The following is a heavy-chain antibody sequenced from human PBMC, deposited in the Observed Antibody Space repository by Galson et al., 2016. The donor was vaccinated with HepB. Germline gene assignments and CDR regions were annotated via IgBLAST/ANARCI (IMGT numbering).Heavy chain of an antibody. CDR1: GFTFRSFA. CDR3: AVIAAVGHRTDH. D-gene: IGHD6-13*01. CDR2: ISSGSSTI. J-gene: IGHJ4*02. V-gene: IGHV3-48*02. Sequence: SLRLSCAASGFTFRSFAMNWVRQAPGKGLEWVSYISSGSSTIYYGDSVKGRFIISRDNAKNALYLRMNSLRDEDTAVYHCAVIAAVGHRTDHWGQGTLVTVSS.